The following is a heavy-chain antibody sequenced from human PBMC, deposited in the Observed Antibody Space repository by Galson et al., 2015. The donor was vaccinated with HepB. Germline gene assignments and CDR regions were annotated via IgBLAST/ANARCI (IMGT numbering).Heavy chain of an antibody. J-gene: IGHJ4*02. Sequence: SLRLSCAASGFIFSNHAMNWVRQAPGKGLEWVSGISSSGSVTYNADSVKGRFTISRDNSKNTLYLQMDSLRAEDTALYYCGKEGVGSPRAYYDYCGQGTLVTVSS. D-gene: IGHD1-26*01. V-gene: IGHV3-23*01. CDR3: GKEGVGSPRAYYDY. CDR2: ISSSGSVT. CDR1: GFIFSNHA.